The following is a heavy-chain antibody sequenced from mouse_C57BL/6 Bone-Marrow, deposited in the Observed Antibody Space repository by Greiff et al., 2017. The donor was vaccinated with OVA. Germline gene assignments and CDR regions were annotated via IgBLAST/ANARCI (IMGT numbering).Heavy chain of an antibody. CDR3: AKGGVFYYFDY. Sequence: QVQLQQPGAELVKPGASVKLSCKASGYTFTSYWMQWVKQRPGQGLEWIGEIDPSDSYTNYNQKFKGKATLTVDTSTSTAYMQLSSLTSDDSAVYYCAKGGVFYYFDYWGQGTTLTVSS. D-gene: IGHD3-3*01. J-gene: IGHJ2*01. V-gene: IGHV1-50*01. CDR1: GYTFTSYW. CDR2: IDPSDSYT.